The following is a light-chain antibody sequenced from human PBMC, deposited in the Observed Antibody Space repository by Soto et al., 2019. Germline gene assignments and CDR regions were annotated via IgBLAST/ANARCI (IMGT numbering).Light chain of an antibody. CDR3: QSADSSGTSP. V-gene: IGLV3-25*02. J-gene: IGLJ2*01. Sequence: SYELTQPPSVPVSPGQTARITCSGDALPEQYAYWYQQKPGQAPVLVIYKDTERPSGIPERFSGSSSGTTVTLTISGVQAEDEADYYCQSADSSGTSPFGGGTKLTVL. CDR2: KDT. CDR1: ALPEQY.